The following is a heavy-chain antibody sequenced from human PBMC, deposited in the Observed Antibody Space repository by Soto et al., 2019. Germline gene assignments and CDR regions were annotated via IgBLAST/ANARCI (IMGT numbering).Heavy chain of an antibody. CDR1: GYTFTSYY. CDR2: INPSGGST. J-gene: IGHJ6*02. Sequence: ASVKVSCKASGYTFTSYYMHWVRQAPGQGLEWMGIINPSGGSTSYAQKFQGRVTMTRDTSTSTVYMELSSLRSEDTAVYYCATTYYDFWSGYYPDHYYYGMDVWGQGPTVTVSS. V-gene: IGHV1-46*01. CDR3: ATTYYDFWSGYYPDHYYYGMDV. D-gene: IGHD3-3*01.